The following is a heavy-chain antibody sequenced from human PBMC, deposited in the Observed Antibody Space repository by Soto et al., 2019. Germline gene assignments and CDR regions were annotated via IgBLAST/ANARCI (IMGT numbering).Heavy chain of an antibody. CDR3: AREDDYGYRYINYGLDV. CDR2: ISFDGTKK. D-gene: IGHD4-17*01. V-gene: IGHV3-30-3*01. J-gene: IGHJ6*02. Sequence: GGSLRLSCAASGFTFNIYALHWVRQAPGKGLEWVAVISFDGTKKYYSDSVKGRFTISRDNLKNTLYLQMNNLRVEDAALYFCAREDDYGYRYINYGLDVWGQGTTGTVSS. CDR1: GFTFNIYA.